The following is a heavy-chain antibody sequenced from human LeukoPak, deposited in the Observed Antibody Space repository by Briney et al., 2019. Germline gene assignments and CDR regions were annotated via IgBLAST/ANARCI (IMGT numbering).Heavy chain of an antibody. J-gene: IGHJ4*02. V-gene: IGHV3-15*01. D-gene: IGHD2-2*02. Sequence: GGSLRLSCAASGFTFSNGWMSWVRQAPGKGLEWVGRIKSKSERGTTDYAAPVKGRFTISRDGSTNTVYLHMNSLKTEDTAVYFCTSNLYCSTSSCYTLDNSGQGNLVAVSP. CDR3: TSNLYCSTSSCYTLDN. CDR2: IKSKSERGTT. CDR1: GFTFSNGW.